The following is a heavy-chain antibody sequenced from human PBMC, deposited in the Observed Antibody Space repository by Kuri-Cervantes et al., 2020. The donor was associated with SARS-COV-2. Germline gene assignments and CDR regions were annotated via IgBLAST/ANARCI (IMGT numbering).Heavy chain of an antibody. CDR3: ASPYSSSWREVGVDY. D-gene: IGHD6-13*01. J-gene: IGHJ4*02. CDR1: GFTFSSYA. Sequence: GESLKISCAASGFTFSSYAMHWVRQAPGKGLERVAVISYDGSNKYYADSVKGRFTISRDNSKNTLYLQMDSLRAEDTAVYYCASPYSSSWREVGVDYWGQGTLVTVSS. V-gene: IGHV3-30-3*01. CDR2: ISYDGSNK.